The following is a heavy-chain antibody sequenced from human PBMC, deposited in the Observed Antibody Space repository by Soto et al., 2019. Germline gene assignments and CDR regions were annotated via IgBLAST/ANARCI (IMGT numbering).Heavy chain of an antibody. CDR2: ISGSGGST. CDR1: GFTFSSYA. V-gene: IGHV3-23*01. J-gene: IGHJ6*02. Sequence: PGGSLRLSCAASGFTFSSYAMSWVRQAPGKGLEWVSAISGSGGSTYYADSVKGRFTISRDNSKNTLYLQMNSLRAEDTAVYYCAKGLVATTYYYYYYGMDVWGQGTTVTVSS. CDR3: AKGLVATTYYYYYYGMDV. D-gene: IGHD5-12*01.